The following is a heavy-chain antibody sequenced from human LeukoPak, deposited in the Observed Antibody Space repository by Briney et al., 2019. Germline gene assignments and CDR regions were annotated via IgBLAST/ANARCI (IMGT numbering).Heavy chain of an antibody. V-gene: IGHV3-66*01. D-gene: IGHD3-22*01. J-gene: IGHJ3*02. CDR3: ARDQVVVHAPNAFDI. CDR2: IYSGGST. Sequence: GGSLRLSCAASGFTVSSSYMSWVRQAPGKGLEWVSVIYSGGSTYYADSVKGRFTISRDNSKNTLYLQMNSLRAEDTAVYYCARDQVVVHAPNAFDIWGQGTMVTVSS. CDR1: GFTVSSSY.